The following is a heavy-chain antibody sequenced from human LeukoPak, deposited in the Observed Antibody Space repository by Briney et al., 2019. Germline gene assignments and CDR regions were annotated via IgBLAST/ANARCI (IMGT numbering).Heavy chain of an antibody. D-gene: IGHD3-22*01. V-gene: IGHV4-39*07. J-gene: IGHJ4*02. CDR3: ARDGAGGYYFPFDY. Sequence: PSEILSLTCIVSGGSIRNYNNYWGWIRQPPGKGLEWIGSVYYTGSTYYNPSLQSRITVSVATSKNQFSLKLSSVTAADTAVYYCARDGAGGYYFPFDYWGQGTLVTVSS. CDR1: GGSIRNYNNY. CDR2: VYYTGST.